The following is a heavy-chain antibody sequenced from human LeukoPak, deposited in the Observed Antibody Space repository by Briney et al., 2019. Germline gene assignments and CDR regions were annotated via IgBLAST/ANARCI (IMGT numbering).Heavy chain of an antibody. J-gene: IGHJ4*02. V-gene: IGHV4-61*02. D-gene: IGHD6-19*01. CDR2: IYTSGST. Sequence: PSETLSLTCTVSGGSISSGSYYWTWIRQPAGKGLEWIGRIYTSGSTNYNPSLKSRVTISVDTSKNQFSPKLSSVTAADTAVYYCARASALAGDYWGQGTLVTVS. CDR1: GGSISSGSYY. CDR3: ARASALAGDY.